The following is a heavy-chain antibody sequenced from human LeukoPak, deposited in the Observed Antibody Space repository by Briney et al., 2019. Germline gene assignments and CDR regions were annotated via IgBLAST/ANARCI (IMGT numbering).Heavy chain of an antibody. Sequence: PGGSLRLSCVASGFTFTDHPMNWVRQAPGKGLEWISYIGGDGIAFYADSVKGRFTASKDDARKSMYLQMNSLRVEDTAVYYCARAVSLDYGDYANWFDPWGQGTLVTVSS. CDR2: IGGDGIA. J-gene: IGHJ5*02. D-gene: IGHD4-17*01. CDR3: ARAVSLDYGDYANWFDP. CDR1: GFTFTDHP. V-gene: IGHV3-69-1*01.